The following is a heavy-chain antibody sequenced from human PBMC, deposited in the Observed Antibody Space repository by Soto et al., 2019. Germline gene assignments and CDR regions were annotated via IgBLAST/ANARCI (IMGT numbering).Heavy chain of an antibody. CDR3: VRDCSSTSCYGMDFDY. CDR2: ISAYNGNT. J-gene: IGHJ4*02. V-gene: IGHV1-18*01. Sequence: GASVKVSCKASGYTFTSYGISWVRQAPGQGLEWMGWISAYNGNTNYAQKLQGRVSMTTDTFTSTAYMELRSLRSDDTAVYYCVRDCSSTSCYGMDFDYWGQGTLVTVSS. D-gene: IGHD2-2*01. CDR1: GYTFTSYG.